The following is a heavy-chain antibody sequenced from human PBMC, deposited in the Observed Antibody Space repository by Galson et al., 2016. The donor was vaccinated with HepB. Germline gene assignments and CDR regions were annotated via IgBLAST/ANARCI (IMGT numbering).Heavy chain of an antibody. D-gene: IGHD2-15*01. CDR3: AREMRSTSGFDY. CDR2: INPNSGGT. J-gene: IGHJ4*02. CDR1: GYTFSGYY. V-gene: IGHV1-2*02. Sequence: QSGAEVKKPGESLKISCKASGYTFSGYYMHWVRQAPGQGLEWMGWINPNSGGTNFAQKFQGRVTMTRDTSINPAYLDLSRLRSNDTAVYYCAREMRSTSGFDYWGQGTLVSVSS.